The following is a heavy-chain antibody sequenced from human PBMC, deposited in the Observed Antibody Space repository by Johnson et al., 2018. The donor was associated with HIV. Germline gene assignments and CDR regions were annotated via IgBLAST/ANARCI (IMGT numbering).Heavy chain of an antibody. CDR2: IYSGDTT. D-gene: IGHD6-13*01. Sequence: VQLVESGGGLVQPGGSLRLSCAASGFTVSSNYMSWVRQAPGKGLEWVSVIYSGDTTYYADSVKDRFTISRDNSKNTLYLQMNSLRAEDTAVYYCARDRAAAGPDAFDIWGQGTMVTVSS. J-gene: IGHJ3*02. CDR3: ARDRAAAGPDAFDI. V-gene: IGHV3-66*01. CDR1: GFTVSSNY.